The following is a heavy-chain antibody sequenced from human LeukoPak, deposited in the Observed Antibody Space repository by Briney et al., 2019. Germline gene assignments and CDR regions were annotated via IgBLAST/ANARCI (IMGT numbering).Heavy chain of an antibody. CDR2: ISGSGGST. D-gene: IGHD2/OR15-2a*01. V-gene: IGHV3-23*01. J-gene: IGHJ3*02. CDR3: AKNIHYVQPESAFDI. Sequence: PGGSLRLSCAASGFTFSSYAMSWVRQAPGKGLEWVSAISGSGGSTYYADSVKGRSTISRDNSKNTLYLQMNSLRAEDTAVYYCAKNIHYVQPESAFDIWGQGTMVTVTS. CDR1: GFTFSSYA.